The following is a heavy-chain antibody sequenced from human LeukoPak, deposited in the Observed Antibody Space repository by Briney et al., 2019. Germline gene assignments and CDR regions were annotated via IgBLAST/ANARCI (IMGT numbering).Heavy chain of an antibody. CDR3: AKDYSDSRVADVFFEY. CDR2: ITSGFTP. Sequence: PGGSLSLSCAASGLTFSDYAMSWFRQAPGKGLEWVSGITSGFTPHYADSVKGRFTTSRDNSKNTFHLQLNSLRAEDTAVYYCAKDYSDSRVADVFFEYWGQGTLVTVSS. D-gene: IGHD2-15*01. CDR1: GLTFSDYA. J-gene: IGHJ4*02. V-gene: IGHV3-23*01.